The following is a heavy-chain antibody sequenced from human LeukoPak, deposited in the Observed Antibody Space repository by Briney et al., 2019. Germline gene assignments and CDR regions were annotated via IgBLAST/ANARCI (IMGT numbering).Heavy chain of an antibody. CDR1: GYTFTSYY. J-gene: IGHJ4*02. Sequence: ASVKVSCKASGYTFTSYYMHWVRQAPGQGLEWMGIINPSGGSTSYAQKLQGRVTMTRDISTSTVYMELSSLRSDDTAGYYCARPYCNSRSCHDSFDYWGQGTLVTVSS. V-gene: IGHV1-46*04. CDR3: ARPYCNSRSCHDSFDY. D-gene: IGHD2-15*01. CDR2: INPSGGST.